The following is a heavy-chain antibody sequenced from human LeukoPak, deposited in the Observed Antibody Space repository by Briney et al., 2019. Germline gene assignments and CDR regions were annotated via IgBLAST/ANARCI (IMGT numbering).Heavy chain of an antibody. CDR3: ARPTRGYYDSSGYYNSEAFDI. J-gene: IGHJ3*02. D-gene: IGHD3-22*01. V-gene: IGHV1-8*01. Sequence: GASVKVSCKASGYTFTSYDINWVRQATGQGLEWMGWMNPNSGNTGYAQKFQGRVTMTRNTSISTAYMELSSLRSKDTAVYYCARPTRGYYDSSGYYNSEAFDIWGQGTMVTVSS. CDR2: MNPNSGNT. CDR1: GYTFTSYD.